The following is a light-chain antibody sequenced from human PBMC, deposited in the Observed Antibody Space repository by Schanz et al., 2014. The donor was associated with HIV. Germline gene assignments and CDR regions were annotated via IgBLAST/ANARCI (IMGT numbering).Light chain of an antibody. CDR1: QSVTRNF. V-gene: IGKV3-20*01. CDR2: GAS. J-gene: IGKJ1*01. Sequence: ETVLTQSPGSLSLSPGERVTLSCRASQSVTRNFLAWYQHKPGQAPRLLISGASNRAAGIPDRFSGGESGTDFTLTISRVEPEDYAVYFCQQYGSPPWTFGQGTKVEVK. CDR3: QQYGSPPWT.